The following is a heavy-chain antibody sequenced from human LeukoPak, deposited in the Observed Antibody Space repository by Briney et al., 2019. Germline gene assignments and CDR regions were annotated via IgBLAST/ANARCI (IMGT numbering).Heavy chain of an antibody. Sequence: GGSLRLSCAASGFTFSSYAMHWVRQAPGKGLEWVAVISYDGSNKYYADSVKGRFTISRDNSKNTLYLQMNSLSAEDTAVYYCARDLVDYNGGYWGQGTLVTVSS. D-gene: IGHD4-11*01. J-gene: IGHJ4*02. CDR1: GFTFSSYA. CDR2: ISYDGSNK. CDR3: ARDLVDYNGGY. V-gene: IGHV3-30-3*01.